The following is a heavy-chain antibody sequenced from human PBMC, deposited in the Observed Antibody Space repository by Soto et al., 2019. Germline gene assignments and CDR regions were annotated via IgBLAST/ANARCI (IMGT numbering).Heavy chain of an antibody. CDR2: IYPGVSDT. J-gene: IGHJ6*02. CDR1: GYSFTSYW. V-gene: IGHV5-51*01. CDR3: ARRAYYYDSSGYRALGYYGMDV. Sequence: GESLKISCKGSGYSFTSYWIGWVRQMPGKGLEWMGIIYPGVSDTRYSPSFQGQVTISADKSISTAYLQWSSLKASDTAMYYCARRAYYYDSSGYRALGYYGMDVWGQGTTVTVSS. D-gene: IGHD3-22*01.